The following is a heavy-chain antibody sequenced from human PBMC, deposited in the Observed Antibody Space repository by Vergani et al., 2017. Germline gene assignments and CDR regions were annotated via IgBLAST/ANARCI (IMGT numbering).Heavy chain of an antibody. Sequence: EVQLLESGGGLVQPGGSLRLSCAASGFTFSSYVMNWVRQAPRKGLEWVSGISGSGGSTYYADSVKGRFTISRDNSKNTLYLQMNSLRAEDTAVYYCAKERITSRLYNWFDPWGQRTLVTVSS. CDR2: ISGSGGST. CDR1: GFTFSSYV. CDR3: AKERITSRLYNWFDP. D-gene: IGHD3-16*01. J-gene: IGHJ5*02. V-gene: IGHV3-23*01.